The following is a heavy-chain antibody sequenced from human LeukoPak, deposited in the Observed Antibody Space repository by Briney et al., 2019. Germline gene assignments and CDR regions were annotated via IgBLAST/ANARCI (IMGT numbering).Heavy chain of an antibody. Sequence: GESLKISCKGSGYSFTNYWIGWVRQMPGKGLEWMGIIYPDDSDTRYSPSFQGQVTISADKSISTAYLQWSSLKASGTAMYYCARLRGSGYDRFDYWGQGTLVTVSS. J-gene: IGHJ4*02. CDR1: GYSFTNYW. CDR3: ARLRGSGYDRFDY. V-gene: IGHV5-51*01. CDR2: IYPDDSDT. D-gene: IGHD5-12*01.